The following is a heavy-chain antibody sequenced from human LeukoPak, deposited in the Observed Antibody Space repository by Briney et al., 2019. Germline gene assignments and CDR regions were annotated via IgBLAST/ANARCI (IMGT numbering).Heavy chain of an antibody. V-gene: IGHV3-48*04. CDR2: ISSSSTI. CDR3: ARGYSSGRSAVDY. Sequence: GGSLRLSCAASGFTFSSYSMNWVRQAPGKGLEWVSYISSSSTIYYADSVKGRFTISRDNAKNSLYLQMNSLRAEDTAVYYCARGYSSGRSAVDYWGQGTLVTVSS. CDR1: GFTFSSYS. J-gene: IGHJ4*02. D-gene: IGHD6-19*01.